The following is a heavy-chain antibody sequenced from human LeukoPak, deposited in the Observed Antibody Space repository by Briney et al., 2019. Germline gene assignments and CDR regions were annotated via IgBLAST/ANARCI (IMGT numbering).Heavy chain of an antibody. V-gene: IGHV1-69*05. D-gene: IGHD1-26*01. CDR2: IIPIFGTA. CDR3: ARTSGSYPNPPDY. J-gene: IGHJ4*02. Sequence: ASVKVSCKASGGTFSSYAISWVRQAPGQGLEWMGGIIPIFGTANYAQKFQGRVTITTDESTSTAYMELSSLRSEDTAVYYCARTSGSYPNPPDYWGQGTLVTVSS. CDR1: GGTFSSYA.